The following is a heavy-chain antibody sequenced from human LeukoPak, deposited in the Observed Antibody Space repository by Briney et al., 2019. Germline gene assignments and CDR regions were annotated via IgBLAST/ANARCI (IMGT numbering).Heavy chain of an antibody. Sequence: GASVKVSCKASGYTFTGYYMHWVRQAPGQGLEWMGWINPISGATKYAQKFPDRVTVTRDTSISTAYMELSSLRSDDAVVYYCARSYSSSAPHFDSWGQGTLVTVSS. CDR1: GYTFTGYY. CDR2: INPISGAT. D-gene: IGHD6-19*01. J-gene: IGHJ4*02. CDR3: ARSYSSSAPHFDS. V-gene: IGHV1-2*02.